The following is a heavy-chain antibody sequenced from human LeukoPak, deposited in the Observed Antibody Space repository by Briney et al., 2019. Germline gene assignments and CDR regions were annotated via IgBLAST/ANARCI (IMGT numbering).Heavy chain of an antibody. V-gene: IGHV1-3*01. Sequence: EASVKVSCKASGYTFTSYAMHWVRQAPGQRLEWMGWINAGNGNTKYSQKFQGRVTITADESTSTAYMELSSLRSEDTAVYYCARVHIAARVYVGFDPWGQGTLVTVSS. CDR2: INAGNGNT. CDR1: GYTFTSYA. J-gene: IGHJ5*02. CDR3: ARVHIAARVYVGFDP. D-gene: IGHD6-6*01.